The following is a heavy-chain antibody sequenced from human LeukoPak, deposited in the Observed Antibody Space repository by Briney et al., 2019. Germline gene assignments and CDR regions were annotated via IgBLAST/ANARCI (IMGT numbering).Heavy chain of an antibody. D-gene: IGHD6-13*01. CDR3: ARGRAAAGAQIDY. CDR2: INSVGSST. J-gene: IGHJ4*02. V-gene: IGHV3-74*01. CDR1: GFTFSGYW. Sequence: GGSLRLSCEASGFTFSGYWMHWVRQVPGKGLVWVSCINSVGSSTTYADSVKGRFTVSRDNAKNTLDLQMNNLRAEDAAVYYCARGRAAAGAQIDYWGQGTLVTVSS.